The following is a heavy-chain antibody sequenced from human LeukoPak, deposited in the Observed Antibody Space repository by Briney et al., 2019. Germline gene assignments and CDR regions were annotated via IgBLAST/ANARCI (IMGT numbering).Heavy chain of an antibody. J-gene: IGHJ5*02. Sequence: TGGSLRLSCAASGFTVSSNYMSWVRQASGKGLEWVSVIYSGGSTYYADSVKGRFTVSRDNSKNTLYLQMNSLRAEDTAVYYCARRNPSWWFDPWGQGTLVTVSS. CDR1: GFTVSSNY. D-gene: IGHD1-14*01. CDR3: ARRNPSWWFDP. V-gene: IGHV3-53*01. CDR2: IYSGGST.